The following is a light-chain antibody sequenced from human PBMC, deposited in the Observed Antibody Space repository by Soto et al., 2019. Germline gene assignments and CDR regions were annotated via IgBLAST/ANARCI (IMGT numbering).Light chain of an antibody. V-gene: IGKV3-20*01. CDR3: QQYGESPPT. J-gene: IGKJ4*01. CDR2: GAS. CDR1: QSVRNTY. Sequence: EIVLTQSPGTLSLSPGERATLSCRASQSVRNTYVAWYQKKPGQAPRLLVSGASSRATGIPDRYSGSGSGTDFTLTINRLEPEDCAVYFCQQYGESPPTFGGGTKVEIK.